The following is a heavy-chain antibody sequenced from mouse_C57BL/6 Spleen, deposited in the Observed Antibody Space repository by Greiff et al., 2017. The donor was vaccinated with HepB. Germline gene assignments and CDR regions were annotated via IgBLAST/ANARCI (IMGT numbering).Heavy chain of an antibody. J-gene: IGHJ1*03. CDR2: IDPSDSYT. D-gene: IGHD1-1*01. CDR3: ARDYYGSSYGYFDV. CDR1: GYTFTSYW. V-gene: IGHV1-59*01. Sequence: QVQLQQPGAELVRPGTSVKLSCKASGYTFTSYWMHWVKQRPGQGLEWIGVIDPSDSYTNYNQKFKGKATLTVDTSSSTAYMQRSSLTSEDSAVYYCARDYYGSSYGYFDVWGTGTTVTVSS.